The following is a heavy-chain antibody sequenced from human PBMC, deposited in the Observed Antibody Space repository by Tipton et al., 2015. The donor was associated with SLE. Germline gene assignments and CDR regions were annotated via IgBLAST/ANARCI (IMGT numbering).Heavy chain of an antibody. CDR1: GFTFSDYY. Sequence: GSLRLSCAASGFTFSDYYMSWIRQAPGKGLEWVSYISSSSSYTNYADSVKGRFTISRDNAKNSLYLQMNSLRAEDTAVYYCAREGGSHDAFDIWGQGTMVTVSS. CDR2: ISSSSSYT. V-gene: IGHV3-11*05. J-gene: IGHJ3*02. D-gene: IGHD3-16*01. CDR3: AREGGSHDAFDI.